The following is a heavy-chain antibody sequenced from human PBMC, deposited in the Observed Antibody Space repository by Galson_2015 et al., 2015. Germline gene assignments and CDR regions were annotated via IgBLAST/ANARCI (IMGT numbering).Heavy chain of an antibody. V-gene: IGHV7-4-1*02. CDR2: INTNTGNP. CDR3: ARSESRYSNYNSFDN. Sequence: SVKVSCKASGYSFTSYAMNWVRQAPGQGLEWMGWINTNTGNPTYAQGFTGRFVFSLDTSVGTAYLQISSLKAEDTAVYYCARSESRYSNYNSFDNWGQGTLVTVSS. J-gene: IGHJ4*02. CDR1: GYSFTSYA. D-gene: IGHD4-11*01.